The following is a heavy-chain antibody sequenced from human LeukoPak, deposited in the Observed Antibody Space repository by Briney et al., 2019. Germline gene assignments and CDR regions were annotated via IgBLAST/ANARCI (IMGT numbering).Heavy chain of an antibody. CDR2: TYYRSKWYN. CDR3: ASSGVAAAGAHFKRNWFDP. CDR1: GDSVSSNSAA. J-gene: IGHJ5*02. Sequence: SQTLSLNCAISGDSVSSNSAAWNWIRQSPSRGLEWLGRTYYRSKWYNDYAVSVKSRITINPDTSKNQFSLQLNSVTPEDTAVYYCASSGVAAAGAHFKRNWFDPWGQGTLVTVSS. V-gene: IGHV6-1*01. D-gene: IGHD6-13*01.